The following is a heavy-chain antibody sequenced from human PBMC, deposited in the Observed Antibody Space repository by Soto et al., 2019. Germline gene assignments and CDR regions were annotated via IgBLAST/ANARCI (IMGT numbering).Heavy chain of an antibody. CDR2: ISGSGGST. V-gene: IGHV3-23*01. CDR3: AKDLPNCGGDCYDAFDI. Sequence: GGSLRLSCAASGFTFSSYAMSWVRQAPGNGLEWVSAISGSGGSTYYADSVKGRFTISRDNSKNTLYLQMNSLRAEDTAVYYCAKDLPNCGGDCYDAFDIWGQGTMVTVSS. CDR1: GFTFSSYA. D-gene: IGHD2-21*02. J-gene: IGHJ3*02.